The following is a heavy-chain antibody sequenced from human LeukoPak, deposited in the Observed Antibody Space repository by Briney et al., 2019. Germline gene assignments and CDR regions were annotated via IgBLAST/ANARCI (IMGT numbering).Heavy chain of an antibody. J-gene: IGHJ4*02. CDR3: VRARAGGLDY. Sequence: PGVSLRLFCAASGYTFRHYAVHWVRHSTDRGLEWVAVLSFDGAHKYYAESVKGRFTISKDNSNNTLFLQMDRLRLEDTALYYCVRARAGGLDYWGQGTLVTVSS. CDR2: LSFDGAHK. D-gene: IGHD3-16*01. V-gene: IGHV3-30*16. CDR1: GYTFRHYA.